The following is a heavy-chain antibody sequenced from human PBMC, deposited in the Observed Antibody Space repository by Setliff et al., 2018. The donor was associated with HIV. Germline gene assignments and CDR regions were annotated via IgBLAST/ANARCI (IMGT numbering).Heavy chain of an antibody. CDR1: GGSISSYY. CDR3: ARGPRGIAVAGDAFDI. J-gene: IGHJ3*02. Sequence: KPSETLSLTCTVSGGSISSYYWSWIRQPPGKGLEWIGYIYYSGSTNYNPSLKSRVTISVDTSKNQFSLKLSSVTAADTAVYYCARGPRGIAVAGDAFDIWGQGTMVTVSS. V-gene: IGHV4-59*01. D-gene: IGHD6-19*01. CDR2: IYYSGST.